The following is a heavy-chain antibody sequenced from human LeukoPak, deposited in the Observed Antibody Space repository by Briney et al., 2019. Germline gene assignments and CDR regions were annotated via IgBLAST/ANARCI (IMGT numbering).Heavy chain of an antibody. J-gene: IGHJ4*02. D-gene: IGHD3-3*01. V-gene: IGHV3-15*01. CDR3: TSSGDFWSGYSFDY. Sequence: PGGSLRLSCAASGFTFSNAWMSWVRQAPGKGLEWVGRIKSKTDGGTTDYAAPVKGRFTISRDDSKNTLYLQMNILKTEDTAVYYCTSSGDFWSGYSFDYWGQGTLVTVSS. CDR1: GFTFSNAW. CDR2: IKSKTDGGTT.